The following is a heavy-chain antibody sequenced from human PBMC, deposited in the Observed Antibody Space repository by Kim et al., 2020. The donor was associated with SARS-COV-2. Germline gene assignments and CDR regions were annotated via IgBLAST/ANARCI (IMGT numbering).Heavy chain of an antibody. V-gene: IGHV4-39*01. CDR1: GGSISSSDYY. Sequence: SETLSLTCTVSGGSISSSDYYWGWIRQPPGKGLEWIGSIYYSGNTYYSGSTYYNPSLKSRVTISGDTSKTQFTLKLSSVSAADTAVYSCARHRGEYCSSTSCYTGGYFDLWGRGTLVTVSS. CDR3: ARHRGEYCSSTSCYTGGYFDL. CDR2: IYYSGNTYYSGST. J-gene: IGHJ2*01. D-gene: IGHD2-2*02.